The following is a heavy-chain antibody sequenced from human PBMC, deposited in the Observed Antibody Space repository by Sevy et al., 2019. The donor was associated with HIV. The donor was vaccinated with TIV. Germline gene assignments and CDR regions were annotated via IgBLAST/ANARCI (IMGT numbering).Heavy chain of an antibody. D-gene: IGHD1-1*01. V-gene: IGHV3-13*01. Sequence: GGSLRLSCAASGFTFSSYDMHWVRQASGKGLEWVSAIGTVGDTFYPDSVKGRFTISRENAKNSLYLQMNSLRAGDTAVSYCARGGSDAFDIWGQGTMVTVSS. J-gene: IGHJ3*02. CDR3: ARGGSDAFDI. CDR1: GFTFSSYD. CDR2: IGTVGDT.